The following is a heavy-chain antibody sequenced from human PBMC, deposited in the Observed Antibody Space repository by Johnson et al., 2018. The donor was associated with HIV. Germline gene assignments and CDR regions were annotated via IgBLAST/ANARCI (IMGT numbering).Heavy chain of an antibody. CDR2: ISRSGSTI. J-gene: IGHJ3*02. CDR3: ARESRAGLELRGHAFDI. Sequence: QVQLVESGGGLVKPGGSLRLSCAASGFTFSDYYMSWIRQAPGTGLEWVSDISRSGSTIYYADSVKGRFTISRDNAKNSQYLQMNSLRAEDTTVYYCARESRAGLELRGHAFDIWGQGTMVTVSS. CDR1: GFTFSDYY. D-gene: IGHD1-7*01. V-gene: IGHV3-11*01.